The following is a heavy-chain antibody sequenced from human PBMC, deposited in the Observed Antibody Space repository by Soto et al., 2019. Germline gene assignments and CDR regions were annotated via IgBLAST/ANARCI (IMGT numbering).Heavy chain of an antibody. CDR3: ATHSPAFDY. CDR2: ITTDKGKT. Sequence: SWWVRQAPGQGLEWMGWITTDKGKTTYAQKFQGRVTMTTDISTSTAYMELRSLRSDDTAVYYCATHSPAFDYWGQGTLVTVSS. D-gene: IGHD2-21*01. J-gene: IGHJ4*02. V-gene: IGHV1-18*01.